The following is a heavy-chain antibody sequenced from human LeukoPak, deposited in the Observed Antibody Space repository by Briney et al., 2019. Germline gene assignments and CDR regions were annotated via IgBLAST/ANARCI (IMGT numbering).Heavy chain of an antibody. D-gene: IGHD6-6*01. V-gene: IGHV1-69*13. CDR2: IIPIFGTA. CDR3: ARGNEYSSSSSFDY. CDR1: GDTFTTDY. J-gene: IGHJ4*02. Sequence: GASVKVSCKASGDTFTTDYIHWVRQGPGQGLEWMGGIIPIFGTANYAQKFQGRVTITADESTSTAYMELSSLRSEDTAVYYCARGNEYSSSSSFDYWGQGTLVTVSS.